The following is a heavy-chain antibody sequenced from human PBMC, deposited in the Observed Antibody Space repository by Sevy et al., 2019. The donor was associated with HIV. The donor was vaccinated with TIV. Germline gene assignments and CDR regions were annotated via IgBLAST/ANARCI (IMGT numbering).Heavy chain of an antibody. CDR1: GFTFSSYS. CDR3: ARVSGVGAKAFDI. J-gene: IGHJ3*02. V-gene: IGHV3-48*02. CDR2: ISCSSSII. D-gene: IGHD1-26*01. Sequence: GGSLRLSCAASGFTFSSYSMNWVRQAPGKGLEWVSYISCSSSIIYYADSVKGRITCSRDNAKTSLYLQMNSLRDEDTAVYYCARVSGVGAKAFDIWGQGTMVTVSS.